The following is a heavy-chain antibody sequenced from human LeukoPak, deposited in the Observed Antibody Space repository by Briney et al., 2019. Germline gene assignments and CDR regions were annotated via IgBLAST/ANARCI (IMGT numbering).Heavy chain of an antibody. D-gene: IGHD6-13*01. CDR3: ARETSSSWYPFGY. CDR2: INPNSGGT. J-gene: IGHJ4*02. CDR1: GYTFTSYY. Sequence: ASVKVSCKASGYTFTSYYMHWVRQAPGQGLEWMGWINPNSGGTNYAQKFQGRVTMTRDTSISTAYMELSRLRSDDTAVYYCARETSSSWYPFGYWGQGTLVTVSS. V-gene: IGHV1-2*02.